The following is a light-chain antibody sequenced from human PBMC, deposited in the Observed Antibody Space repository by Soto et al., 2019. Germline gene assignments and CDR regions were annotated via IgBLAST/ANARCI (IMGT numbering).Light chain of an antibody. CDR3: QQVRSYPST. CDR1: QDISSY. V-gene: IGKV1-9*01. Sequence: IQLTQSPSSLSASVGDRVTINCRASQDISSYLAWYQQKPGKAPNLLIYAASTLQSGVPSRFSASGVGTDFTLTISSLQAEDFATYYCQQVRSYPSTFGGGTKVDI. CDR2: AAS. J-gene: IGKJ4*01.